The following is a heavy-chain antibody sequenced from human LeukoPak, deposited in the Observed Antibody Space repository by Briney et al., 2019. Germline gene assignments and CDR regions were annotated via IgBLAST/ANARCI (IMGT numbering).Heavy chain of an antibody. CDR3: ASAYYDILTGYTQDY. D-gene: IGHD3-9*01. V-gene: IGHV3-23*01. CDR1: GFTFSSYA. Sequence: PGGSLRLSCAASGFTFSSYAMSWVRQAPGKGLEWVSAISGSGGSTYYADSVKGRFTISRDNSKNTLYLQMNSLRAEDTAVYYCASAYYDILTGYTQDYWGQGTLVTVSS. J-gene: IGHJ4*02. CDR2: ISGSGGST.